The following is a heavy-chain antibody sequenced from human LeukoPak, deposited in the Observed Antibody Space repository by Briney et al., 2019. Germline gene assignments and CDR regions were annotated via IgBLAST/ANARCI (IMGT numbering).Heavy chain of an antibody. CDR1: GYSFTSYW. CDR2: IYPGDSDT. V-gene: IGHV5-51*01. D-gene: IGHD2-2*01. J-gene: IGHJ3*02. Sequence: GESLKISCKGSGYSFTSYWIGWVRQMPGKGLEWMGIIYPGDSDTRCSPSFQGQVTISADKSISTAYLQWSSLKASDTAMYYCARHNDIVVVPAAIDAFDIWGQGTMVTVSS. CDR3: ARHNDIVVVPAAIDAFDI.